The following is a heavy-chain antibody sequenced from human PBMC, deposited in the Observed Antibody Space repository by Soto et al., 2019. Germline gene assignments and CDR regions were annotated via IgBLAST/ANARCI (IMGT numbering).Heavy chain of an antibody. CDR2: IAWDGSNK. V-gene: IGHV3-30*18. Sequence: GGALRLSCAGSRLTFNTYGMHWVRQAPGKGLEWVALIAWDGSNKYYADSVKGRFTISRDNSKSTLFLQMNSLTPEDTAVYYCTKDRLPQSRSGCYTSWGQGTLVTVSS. CDR1: RLTFNTYG. J-gene: IGHJ5*02. CDR3: TKDRLPQSRSGCYTS. D-gene: IGHD1-26*01.